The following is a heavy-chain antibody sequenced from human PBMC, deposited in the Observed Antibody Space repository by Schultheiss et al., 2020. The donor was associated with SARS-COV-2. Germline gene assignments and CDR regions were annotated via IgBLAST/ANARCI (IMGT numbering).Heavy chain of an antibody. CDR2: IYYSGST. J-gene: IGHJ6*03. CDR1: GGSINSDG. D-gene: IGHD1-7*01. CDR3: ARASYKWNYASSHYYYYIDV. Sequence: SETLSLTCTVSGGSINSDGWSWFRQPPGKGLEWLGYIYYSGSTNYNPSLKSRVTISVDTSKNQFSLKVTSVTAADTAVYYCARASYKWNYASSHYYYYIDVWGKGTTVTVSS. V-gene: IGHV4-59*01.